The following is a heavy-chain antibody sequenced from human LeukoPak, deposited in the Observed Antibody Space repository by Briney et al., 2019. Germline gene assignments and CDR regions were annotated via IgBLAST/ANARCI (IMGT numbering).Heavy chain of an antibody. CDR3: AKTCSSTHPPPDY. CDR2: IRYDGSNK. Sequence: GGSLRLSCAASGFTFSSYGMHWVRQAPGKGLEWVAFIRYDGSNKYYADSVKGRFTISRDNSKNTLYLQMNSLRAEDTAVYYCAKTCSSTHPPPDYWGQGTLVTVSS. D-gene: IGHD2-2*01. CDR1: GFTFSSYG. V-gene: IGHV3-30*02. J-gene: IGHJ4*02.